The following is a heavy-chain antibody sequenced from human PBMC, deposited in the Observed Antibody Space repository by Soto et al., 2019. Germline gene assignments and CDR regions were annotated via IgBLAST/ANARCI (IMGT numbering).Heavy chain of an antibody. Sequence: GTSVKVTCKDSGYTHTEISRHWVRQAPGKGLEWMGWISAYDGNTNYAQKLQGRVTMTTDTSTSTAYMELRSLRSDDTAVYYCATAYSSSWYFDYWGQGTLVTVSS. D-gene: IGHD6-13*01. CDR2: ISAYDGNT. CDR3: ATAYSSSWYFDY. CDR1: GYTHTEIS. J-gene: IGHJ4*02. V-gene: IGHV1-18*01.